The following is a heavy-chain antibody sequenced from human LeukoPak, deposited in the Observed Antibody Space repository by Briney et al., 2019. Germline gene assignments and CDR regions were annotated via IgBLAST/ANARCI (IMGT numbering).Heavy chain of an antibody. Sequence: GRSLRLSCAAFGFTFDDYAMHWVRQAPGKGLEWVSGISWNSGSIGYADSVKGRFTISRDNAKNSLYLQMNSLRAEDTALYYCAKAGIAVAGTDVYFDYWGQGTLVTVSS. CDR1: GFTFDDYA. D-gene: IGHD6-19*01. V-gene: IGHV3-9*01. J-gene: IGHJ4*02. CDR3: AKAGIAVAGTDVYFDY. CDR2: ISWNSGSI.